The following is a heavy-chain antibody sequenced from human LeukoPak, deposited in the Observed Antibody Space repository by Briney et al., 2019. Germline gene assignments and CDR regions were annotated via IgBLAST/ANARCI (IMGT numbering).Heavy chain of an antibody. Sequence: GGSLRLSCAASGFIFSIFTMNWVRQAPGKGLEWGSSISSSSSYIYSGDSVQGRFTISRDNAKNSLYLQMNSLRAEDTAVYYCARGSRIVGAPPDYWGQGILVTVSS. CDR2: ISSSSSYI. V-gene: IGHV3-21*01. CDR3: ARGSRIVGAPPDY. CDR1: GFIFSIFT. J-gene: IGHJ4*02. D-gene: IGHD1-26*01.